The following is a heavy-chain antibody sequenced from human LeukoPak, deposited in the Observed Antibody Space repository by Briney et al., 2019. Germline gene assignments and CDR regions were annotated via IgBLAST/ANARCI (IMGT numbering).Heavy chain of an antibody. CDR1: GYTFTGYY. CDR2: INPNSGGT. CDR3: AKDWHILTGRNCFDP. V-gene: IGHV1-2*02. D-gene: IGHD3-9*01. Sequence: ASVKVSCKASGYTFTGYYMHWVRQAPGQGLEWMGWINPNSGGTNYAQKFQGRVTMTRDTSISTAYMELSGLRSDDTAVYYCAKDWHILTGRNCFDPWGQGTLVTVSS. J-gene: IGHJ5*02.